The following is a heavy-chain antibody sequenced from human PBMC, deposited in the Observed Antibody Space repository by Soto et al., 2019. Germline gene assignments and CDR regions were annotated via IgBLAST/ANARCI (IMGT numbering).Heavy chain of an antibody. J-gene: IGHJ4*02. CDR2: VNPSGGHT. CDR3: ARGGHVVVVTAALDY. V-gene: IGHV1-46*01. CDR1: GDTFTDYY. D-gene: IGHD2-21*02. Sequence: QVQLVQSGAEVKKPGASVKVSCKASGDTFTDYYIHWVRQAPGQGLEWMGTVNPSGGHTTYAQHFLGRMTMTRDTSNSTLYMELTSPTSEDTAVYYCARGGHVVVVTAALDYWGQGTLVTVSS.